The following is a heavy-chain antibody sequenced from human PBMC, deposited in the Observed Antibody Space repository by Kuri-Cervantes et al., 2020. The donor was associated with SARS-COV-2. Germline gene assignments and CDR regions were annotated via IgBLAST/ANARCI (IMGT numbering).Heavy chain of an antibody. CDR3: AKVGSWYPDY. CDR1: GFTFSSYS. Sequence: GGSLRLSCAASGFTFSSYSMNWVRQAPGKGLEWVSSISSSSSYIYYADSVKGRFTISRDNAKNTLYLQMNSLRAEDTAVYYCAKVGSWYPDYWGQGTLVTVSS. V-gene: IGHV3-21*04. J-gene: IGHJ4*02. D-gene: IGHD6-13*01. CDR2: ISSSSSYI.